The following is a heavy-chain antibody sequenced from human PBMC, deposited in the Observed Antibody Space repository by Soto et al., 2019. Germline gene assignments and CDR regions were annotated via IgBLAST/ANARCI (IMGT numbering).Heavy chain of an antibody. D-gene: IGHD6-19*01. V-gene: IGHV1-69*12. CDR2: ITPFFGTA. CDR3: ARTLGSAVAGPGRFDL. CDR1: GGTFSNYA. Sequence: QVQLVQSGAEVKKPGSSVKVSCKASGGTFSNYAISWVRQAPGQGLEWMGGITPFFGTANYAQKFQGRVTITADESMSTAYMELSMLRSEDTAVYYCARTLGSAVAGPGRFDLWGRGTLVTVSS. J-gene: IGHJ2*01.